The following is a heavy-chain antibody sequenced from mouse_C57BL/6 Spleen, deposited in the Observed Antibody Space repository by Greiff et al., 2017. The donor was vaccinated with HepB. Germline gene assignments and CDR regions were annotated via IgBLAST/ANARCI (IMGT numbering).Heavy chain of an antibody. Sequence: QVQLQQSGAELVKPGASVKISCKASGYAFSSYWMNWVKQRPGKGLEWIGQIYPGDGDTNYNGKFKGKATLTADKSSSTAYMPLSSLTSEDSAVYFCARSECYGFLYAMDYWDQGTSVTVSS. D-gene: IGHD1-1*01. CDR3: ARSECYGFLYAMDY. CDR1: GYAFSSYW. CDR2: IYPGDGDT. J-gene: IGHJ4*01. V-gene: IGHV1-80*01.